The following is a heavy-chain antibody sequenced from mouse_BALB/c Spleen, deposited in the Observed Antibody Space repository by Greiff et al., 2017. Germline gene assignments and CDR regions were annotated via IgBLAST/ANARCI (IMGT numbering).Heavy chain of an antibody. V-gene: IGHV5-6-4*01. D-gene: IGHD3-2*01. J-gene: IGHJ3*01. Sequence: EVKLVESGGGLVKPGGSLKLSCAASGFTFSSYTMSWVRQTPEKRLEWVATISSGGSYTYYPDSVKGRFTISRDNAKNTLYLQMSSLKSEDTAMYYCTRDPDSSGYWFAYWGQGTLVTVSA. CDR2: ISSGGSYT. CDR3: TRDPDSSGYWFAY. CDR1: GFTFSSYT.